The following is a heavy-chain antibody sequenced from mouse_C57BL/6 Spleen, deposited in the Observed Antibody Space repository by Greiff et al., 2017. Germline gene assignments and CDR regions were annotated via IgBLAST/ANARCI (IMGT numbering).Heavy chain of an antibody. V-gene: IGHV1-55*01. CDR1: GYTFTSYW. CDR3: ARGTNWGGYFDV. J-gene: IGHJ1*03. D-gene: IGHD4-1*01. CDR2: IYPGSGST. Sequence: QVQLQQPGAELVKPGASVKMSCKASGYTFTSYWITWVKQRPGQGLEWIGDIYPGSGSTNYNEKFKSKATLTVDTSSSTAYMQLISMTSEDSAVYYCARGTNWGGYFDVWGTGTTVTVSS.